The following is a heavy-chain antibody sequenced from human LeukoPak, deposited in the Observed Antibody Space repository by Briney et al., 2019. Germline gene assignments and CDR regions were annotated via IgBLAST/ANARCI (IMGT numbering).Heavy chain of an antibody. D-gene: IGHD6-13*01. Sequence: SQTLSLTCTVSGGSINNGGYYWSWIRQHPGKGLEWIGYIYYSGSSYYNPSLRSRVTISVDTSKNQFSLKLSSVTAADTAVYYCARKYPYSSSWPYFDYWGQGTLVTASS. CDR3: ARKYPYSSSWPYFDY. CDR1: GGSINNGGYY. V-gene: IGHV4-31*03. CDR2: IYYSGSS. J-gene: IGHJ4*02.